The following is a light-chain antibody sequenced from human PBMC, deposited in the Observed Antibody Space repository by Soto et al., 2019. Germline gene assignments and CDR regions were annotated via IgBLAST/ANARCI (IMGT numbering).Light chain of an antibody. CDR3: QQYNNWPFT. V-gene: IGKV3-15*01. CDR1: QSVSIN. CDR2: GAS. J-gene: IGKJ3*01. Sequence: EIVMTQSPATLSVSPGERGTLSCRASQSVSINLAWYQQKPGQAPRLLIYGASTRATGFPARFSGSGSGTEFTLTISSLQSEDFTVYYCQQYNNWPFTFGPGTKVDIK.